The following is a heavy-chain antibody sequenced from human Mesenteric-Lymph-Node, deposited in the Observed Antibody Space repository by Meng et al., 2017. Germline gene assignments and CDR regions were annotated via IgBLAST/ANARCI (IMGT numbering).Heavy chain of an antibody. CDR2: IYTSGST. CDR3: ARDGVHYYGSGSYYKAYYGMDV. Sequence: GSLRLSCTVSGGSISSYYWSWIRQPAGKGPEWIGRIYTSGSTNYNPSLKSRVTMSVDTSKNQFSLKLSSVTAADTAVYYCARDGVHYYGSGSYYKAYYGMDVWGQGTTVTVSS. J-gene: IGHJ6*02. D-gene: IGHD3-10*01. V-gene: IGHV4-4*07. CDR1: GGSISSYY.